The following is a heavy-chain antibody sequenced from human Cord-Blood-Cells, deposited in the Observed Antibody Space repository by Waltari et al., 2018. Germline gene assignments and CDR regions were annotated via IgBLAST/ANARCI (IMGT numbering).Heavy chain of an antibody. Sequence: QVQLVQSGAEVKKPGSSVKVSCTASGGTFSTYAMRWERQAPGQGLEWMGGIIPILGIANYAQKFQGRVTITADKSTSTAYMGLSSLRSEDTAVYYCARDRVTGDAFDIWGQGTMFTVSS. J-gene: IGHJ3*02. CDR2: IIPILGIA. CDR3: ARDRVTGDAFDI. D-gene: IGHD7-27*01. V-gene: IGHV1-69*10. CDR1: GGTFSTYA.